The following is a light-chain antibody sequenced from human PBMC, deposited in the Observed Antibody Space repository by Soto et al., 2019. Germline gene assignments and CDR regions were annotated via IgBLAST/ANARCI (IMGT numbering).Light chain of an antibody. CDR2: GAS. V-gene: IGKV3-20*01. CDR3: QQYDSSPWT. CDR1: QSVSSSY. Sequence: EIGLTQSPGTLSLSPGERATLSCRASQSVSSSYLAWYQQKPGQAPRPLIYGASIRAIGIPDRFSGSGSGTDFTLTISRLEPEDFAVYYCQQYDSSPWTFGQGTKVEI. J-gene: IGKJ1*01.